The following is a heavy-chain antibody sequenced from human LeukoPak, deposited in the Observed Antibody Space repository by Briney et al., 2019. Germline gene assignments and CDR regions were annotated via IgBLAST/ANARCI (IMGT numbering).Heavy chain of an antibody. V-gene: IGHV3-30*18. CDR3: AKDHSSSWNFFDY. D-gene: IGHD6-13*01. J-gene: IGHJ4*02. Sequence: GGSLRLTCAASGFTFSSYGMHWVRQAPDKGLEWVAVISYDGSNKYYADSVKGRFTISRDNSKNTLYLQMNSLRAEDTAVYYCAKDHSSSWNFFDYWGQGTLATVSS. CDR1: GFTFSSYG. CDR2: ISYDGSNK.